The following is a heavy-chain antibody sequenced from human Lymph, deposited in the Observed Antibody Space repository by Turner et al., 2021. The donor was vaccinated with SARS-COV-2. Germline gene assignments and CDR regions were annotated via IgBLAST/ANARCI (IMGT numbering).Heavy chain of an antibody. D-gene: IGHD3-3*01. CDR1: GYTFTGYY. V-gene: IGHV1-2*02. CDR2: INPNSGGT. J-gene: IGHJ6*02. Sequence: QVQLVQSGAEVKKPGASVKVSCKAYGYTFTGYYMHWVLQATGQGLEVMGWINPNSGGTNYAQKFQGRVTITRDTSISTAYMELSRLRSDDTAVYYCARDVERYNDFWSGYSGGYGLDVWGQGTTVTVSS. CDR3: ARDVERYNDFWSGYSGGYGLDV.